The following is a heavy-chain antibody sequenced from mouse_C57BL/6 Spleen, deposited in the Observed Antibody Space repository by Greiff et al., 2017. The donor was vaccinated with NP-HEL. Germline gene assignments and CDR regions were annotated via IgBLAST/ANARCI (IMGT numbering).Heavy chain of an antibody. CDR1: GYTFTSYW. D-gene: IGHD1-1*01. J-gene: IGHJ2*01. CDR2: IYPSDSET. Sequence: VQLQQPGAELVRPGSSVKLSCKASGYTFTSYWMDCVKQRPGQGLEWIGNIYPSDSETHYNQKFKDKATLTVDKSSSTAYMQLSSLTSEDSAVYYCARGTTVVGYYFDYWGQGTTLTVSS. V-gene: IGHV1-61*01. CDR3: ARGTTVVGYYFDY.